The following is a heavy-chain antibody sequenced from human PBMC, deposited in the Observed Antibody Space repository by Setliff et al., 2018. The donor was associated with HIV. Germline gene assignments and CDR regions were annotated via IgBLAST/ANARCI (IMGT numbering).Heavy chain of an antibody. CDR2: IYTSGTT. Sequence: SETLSLTCTVSGGSMNSFYWSWIRQPPGKGLEWIGYIYTSGTTNYNPSLKSRGTISIDTTSKKFSLKLNSVTAADTAVYYCARLGIYGDYLDHWGQGTLVPVSS. CDR3: ARLGIYGDYLDH. D-gene: IGHD4-17*01. CDR1: GGSMNSFY. V-gene: IGHV4-4*08. J-gene: IGHJ4*02.